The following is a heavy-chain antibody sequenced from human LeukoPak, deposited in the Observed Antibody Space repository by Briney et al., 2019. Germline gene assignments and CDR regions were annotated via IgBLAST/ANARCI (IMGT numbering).Heavy chain of an antibody. CDR3: ARGVVPAAHDY. D-gene: IGHD2-2*01. V-gene: IGHV4-34*01. CDR2: INHSGST. Sequence: SETLSLTCAVYGGSVSGYYWSWIRQPPGKGLEWIGEINHSGSTNYNPSLKSRVTISVDTSKNQFSLKLSSVTAADTAVYYCARGVVPAAHDYWGQGTLVTVSS. CDR1: GGSVSGYY. J-gene: IGHJ4*02.